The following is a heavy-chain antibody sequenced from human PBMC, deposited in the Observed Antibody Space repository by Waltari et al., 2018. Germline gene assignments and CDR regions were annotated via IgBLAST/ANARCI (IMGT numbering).Heavy chain of an antibody. J-gene: IGHJ4*02. CDR3: ARHKGPTTLWY. CDR2: NYHSGST. V-gene: IGHV4-38-2*01. D-gene: IGHD1-1*01. Sequence: QVQLQESGPGLVKPSETLSLTCAVSGYSISSGYYWGWIRQPPGKGLEWIGSNYHSGSTYYNPALKSRVTISVDTSKNQFSLKLSSVTAADTAVYYCARHKGPTTLWYWGQGTLVTVSS. CDR1: GYSISSGYY.